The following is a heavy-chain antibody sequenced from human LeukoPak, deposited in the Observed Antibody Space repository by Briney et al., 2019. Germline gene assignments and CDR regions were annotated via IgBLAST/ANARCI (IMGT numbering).Heavy chain of an antibody. V-gene: IGHV3-23*01. CDR3: AKDKRYCTNGVCYDFDY. D-gene: IGHD2-8*01. CDR1: GFTFSSYG. Sequence: GGSLRLSCAASGFTFSSYGMSWVRQAPGKGLEWVSAISGSGGSTYYADSVKGRFTISRDNSKNTLYLQMNSLRAEDTAVYYCAKDKRYCTNGVCYDFDYWGQGTLVTVSS. CDR2: ISGSGGST. J-gene: IGHJ4*02.